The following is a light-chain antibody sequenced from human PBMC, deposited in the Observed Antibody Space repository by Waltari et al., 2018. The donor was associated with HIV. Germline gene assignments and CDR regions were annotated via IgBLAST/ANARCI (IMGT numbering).Light chain of an antibody. CDR2: VGTGGIVG. Sequence: QPVLTQPPSASASLGASVTLTCTLSSGYSHYNVDWYQQQPGKGPRFVMRVGTGGIVGSKGDGIPDRLSVLGSGLNRYLTIKNIQEEDESDYHCGAEHGSGSNLVVVFGGGTKLTVL. CDR1: SGYSHYN. CDR3: GAEHGSGSNLVVV. J-gene: IGLJ2*01. V-gene: IGLV9-49*01.